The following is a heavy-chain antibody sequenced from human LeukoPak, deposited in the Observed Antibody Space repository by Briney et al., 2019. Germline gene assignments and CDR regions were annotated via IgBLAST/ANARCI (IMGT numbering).Heavy chain of an antibody. CDR3: ARLRFGLYYFDY. CDR2: IYYSGST. CDR1: GGSISSSSYY. Sequence: SETLSLTCTVSGGSISSSSYYWGWIRQPPGKGLEWIGSIYYSGSTYYNPSHKSRVTISVDTSKNQFSLKLSSVTAADTAVYYCARLRFGLYYFDYWGQGTLVTVSS. J-gene: IGHJ4*02. V-gene: IGHV4-39*01. D-gene: IGHD3-10*01.